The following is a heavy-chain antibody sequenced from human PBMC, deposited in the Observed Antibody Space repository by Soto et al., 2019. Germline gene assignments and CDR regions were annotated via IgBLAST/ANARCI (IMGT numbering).Heavy chain of an antibody. J-gene: IGHJ4*02. D-gene: IGHD3-22*01. CDR3: ARTPGVVILFDH. Sequence: ASVKVSCKASGYTFTSYYMHWVRQAPGQGLEWMGIINPSGGSTSYAQKFQGRVTTTRDTSTSTVYMELSSLRSEDTAVYYCARTPGVVILFDHWGQGTLVTVSS. V-gene: IGHV1-46*01. CDR2: INPSGGST. CDR1: GYTFTSYY.